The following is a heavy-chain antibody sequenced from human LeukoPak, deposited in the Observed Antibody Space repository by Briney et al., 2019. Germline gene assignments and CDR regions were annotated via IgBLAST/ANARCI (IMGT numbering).Heavy chain of an antibody. CDR3: ASHRQWLAFDS. CDR1: GGSFSVYY. D-gene: IGHD6-19*01. CDR2: INHSVST. J-gene: IGHJ4*02. Sequence: SESLSLTCAVYGGSFSVYYWSWIRQPPGKGVEWIGEINHSVSTNYNPSLKSRVTISLDTSRNQFSLKLSSVTAADTAVYYCASHRQWLAFDSWGQGTLVTVSS. V-gene: IGHV4-34*01.